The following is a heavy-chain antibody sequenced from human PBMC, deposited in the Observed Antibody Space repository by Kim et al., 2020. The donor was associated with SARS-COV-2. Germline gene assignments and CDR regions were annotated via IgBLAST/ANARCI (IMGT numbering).Heavy chain of an antibody. Sequence: SETLSLTCAVYGGSFSGYYWSWIRQPPGKGLEWIGEINHSGSTNYNPSLKSRVTISVDTSKNQFSLKLSSVTAADTAVYYCAREDIVVVPAGNDEHVAFDIWGQGTMVTVSS. CDR1: GGSFSGYY. CDR3: AREDIVVVPAGNDEHVAFDI. J-gene: IGHJ3*02. CDR2: INHSGST. V-gene: IGHV4-34*01. D-gene: IGHD2-2*01.